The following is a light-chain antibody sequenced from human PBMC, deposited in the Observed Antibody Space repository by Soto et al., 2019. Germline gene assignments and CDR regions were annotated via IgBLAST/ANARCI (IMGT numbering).Light chain of an antibody. J-gene: IGKJ2*01. CDR3: QHYDNLVYT. CDR1: QDISNY. CDR2: DAS. V-gene: IGKV1-33*01. Sequence: DIQMTQSPSSLSASVGDRVTITCQASQDISNYLNWYQQKPGKAPKHLIYDASNLETGVPSRFSGSGSGTDFTFTISSLQPEDIAAYYCQHYDNLVYTFGQGTKLEIK.